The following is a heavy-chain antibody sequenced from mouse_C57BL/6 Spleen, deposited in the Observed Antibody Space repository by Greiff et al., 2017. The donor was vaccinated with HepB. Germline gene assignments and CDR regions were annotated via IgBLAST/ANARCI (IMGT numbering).Heavy chain of an antibody. J-gene: IGHJ3*01. V-gene: IGHV1-15*01. CDR1: GYTFTDYE. CDR2: IDPETGGT. CDR3: TRANYYGSPRFAY. Sequence: VQLQQSGAELVRPGASVTLSCKASGYTFTDYEMHWVKQTPVHGLEWIGAIDPETGGTAYNQKFKGKAILTADKSSGTAYMELLSLTSEDSAVYYCTRANYYGSPRFAYWGQGTLVTVSA. D-gene: IGHD1-1*01.